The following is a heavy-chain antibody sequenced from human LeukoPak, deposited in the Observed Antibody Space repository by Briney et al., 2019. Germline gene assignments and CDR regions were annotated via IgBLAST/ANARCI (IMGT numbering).Heavy chain of an antibody. Sequence: GASVKVSCKASGYTFTGYYMHWVRQAPGQGLEWMGWINPNSGGTNYAQKFQGRVTMTRDTSISTAYMELSRLRSDDTAVYYCAREPDGTTSSPPSWFDPWGQGTLVTVSS. CDR3: AREPDGTTSSPPSWFDP. CDR1: GYTFTGYY. V-gene: IGHV1-2*02. J-gene: IGHJ5*02. CDR2: INPNSGGT. D-gene: IGHD1-7*01.